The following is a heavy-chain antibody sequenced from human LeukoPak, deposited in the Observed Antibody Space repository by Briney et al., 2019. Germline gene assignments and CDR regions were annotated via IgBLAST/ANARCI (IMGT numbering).Heavy chain of an antibody. D-gene: IGHD3-22*01. V-gene: IGHV1-24*01. J-gene: IGHJ4*02. CDR1: GYTLTELS. CDR3: ATTEYYYDSSGYYYDY. CDR2: FDPEDGET. Sequence: SENLSCKVSGYTLTELSMHWVRHAPGKGLEWMGGFDPEDGETIYAQKFQGRVTMTEDTPTDTAYMGLSSLRSEDTAVYYCATTEYYYDSSGYYYDYWGQGTLVTVSS.